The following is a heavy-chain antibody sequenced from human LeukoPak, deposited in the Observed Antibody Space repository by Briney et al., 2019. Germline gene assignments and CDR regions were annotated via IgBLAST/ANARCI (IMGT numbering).Heavy chain of an antibody. CDR2: IDSSSSYI. Sequence: GGSLRLSCATSGFSFSRYEMNWVRQAPGKGLEWVAYIDSSSSYIYYADSVKGRFTISRDNAKNSLYLQMNSLRAEDTAVYYCARDQGFDYLWGQGTLVTVSS. J-gene: IGHJ4*02. D-gene: IGHD3-10*01. CDR3: ARDQGFDYL. CDR1: GFSFSRYE. V-gene: IGHV3-21*05.